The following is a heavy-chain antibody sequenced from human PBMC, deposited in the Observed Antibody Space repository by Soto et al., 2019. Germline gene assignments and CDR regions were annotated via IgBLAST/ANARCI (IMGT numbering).Heavy chain of an antibody. CDR3: AKSPNSGYLKPHFDY. Sequence: GGSLRLSCAASGFTFRSYAMSWVRQAPGKGLEWVSAISVSGGSTYYADSVKGRFTISRDNSKNTLYLQMNSLRAEDTAVYYCAKSPNSGYLKPHFDYWGQGTLVTVSS. J-gene: IGHJ4*02. CDR2: ISVSGGST. V-gene: IGHV3-23*01. D-gene: IGHD5-12*01. CDR1: GFTFRSYA.